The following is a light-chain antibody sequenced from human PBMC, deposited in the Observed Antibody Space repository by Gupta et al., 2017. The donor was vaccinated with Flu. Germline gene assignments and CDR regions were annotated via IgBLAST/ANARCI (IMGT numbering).Light chain of an antibody. CDR1: QSVTSSY. V-gene: IGKV3-20*01. CDR3: QHYGSSSRGT. Sequence: TLSLSPGERATLSCRASQSVTSSYLAWYQQKPGQAPRLLIYGASSRATGIPDRFSGSGSGTDFTLTISRLEPEDFAVYYCQHYGSSSRGTFGQGTKLEIK. J-gene: IGKJ2*01. CDR2: GAS.